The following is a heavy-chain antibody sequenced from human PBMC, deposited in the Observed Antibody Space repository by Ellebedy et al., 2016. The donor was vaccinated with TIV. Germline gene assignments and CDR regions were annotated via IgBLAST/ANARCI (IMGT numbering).Heavy chain of an antibody. CDR2: ISNTGSRT. CDR1: GFTFSSYA. Sequence: PGGSLRLSCAASGFTFSSYAMSWVRQAPGKGLEWVSTISNTGSRTYYADSVEGRFIISRDNSKKTLYLQMNSLRAEDTAVYYCAKERAYTYDNYYSGMDVWGQGTTVTVSS. V-gene: IGHV3-23*01. D-gene: IGHD5-18*01. J-gene: IGHJ6*02. CDR3: AKERAYTYDNYYSGMDV.